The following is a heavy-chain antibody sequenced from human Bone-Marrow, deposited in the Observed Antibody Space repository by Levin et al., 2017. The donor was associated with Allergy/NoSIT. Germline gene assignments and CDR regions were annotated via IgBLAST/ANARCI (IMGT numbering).Heavy chain of an antibody. J-gene: IGHJ6*04. CDR3: ARDLHRRRPMDV. Sequence: GESLKISCKASGYTFTSYGISWVRQAPGQGLEWMGWISAYNGNTNYAQKLQGRVTMTTDTSTSTAYMELRSLRSDDTAVYYCARDLHRRRPMDVWGKGTTVTVSS. V-gene: IGHV1-18*01. CDR1: GYTFTSYG. D-gene: IGHD4-11*01. CDR2: ISAYNGNT.